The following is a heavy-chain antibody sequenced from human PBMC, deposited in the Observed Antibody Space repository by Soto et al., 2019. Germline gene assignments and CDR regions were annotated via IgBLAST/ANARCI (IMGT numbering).Heavy chain of an antibody. D-gene: IGHD3-10*01. CDR3: AKDGGLWFGELLSSAPYYFDY. CDR1: GFTFSSYG. CDR2: ISYDGSNK. V-gene: IGHV3-30*18. Sequence: GGSLRLSCAASGFTFSSYGMHWVRQAPGKGLEWVAVISYDGSNKYYADSVKGRFTISRDNSKNTLYLQMNSLRAEDTAVYYCAKDGGLWFGELLSSAPYYFDYWGQGTLVTVSS. J-gene: IGHJ4*02.